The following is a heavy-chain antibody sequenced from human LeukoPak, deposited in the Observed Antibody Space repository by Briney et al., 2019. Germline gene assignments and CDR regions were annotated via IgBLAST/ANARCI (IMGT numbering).Heavy chain of an antibody. CDR2: IYSSGST. J-gene: IGHJ6*02. CDR1: RGSFSSYY. Sequence: SETLSLTCTVSRGSFSSYYWSWIRQPPGKGLEWIGHIYSSGSTNYNPSLKSRVTISVDTSKNLFSLKLTSVTAADTAVYFCARVTASLSFYYGMTSGAKGPRSPSP. D-gene: IGHD2-21*02. CDR3: ARVTASLSFYYGMTS. V-gene: IGHV4-59*01.